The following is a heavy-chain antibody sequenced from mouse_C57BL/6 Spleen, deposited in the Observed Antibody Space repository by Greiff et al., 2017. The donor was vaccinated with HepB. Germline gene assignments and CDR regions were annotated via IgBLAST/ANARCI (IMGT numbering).Heavy chain of an antibody. D-gene: IGHD1-1*02. CDR2: ISYDGSN. J-gene: IGHJ2*01. CDR3: ARRWDFDY. V-gene: IGHV3-6*01. Sequence: EVKLQESGPGLVKPSQSLSLTCSVTGYSITSGYYWNWIRQFPGNKLEWMGYISYDGSNNYNPSLKNRISLTRDTSKNQFFLKLNSVTTEDTATYYCARRWDFDYWGQGTTLTVSS. CDR1: GYSITSGYY.